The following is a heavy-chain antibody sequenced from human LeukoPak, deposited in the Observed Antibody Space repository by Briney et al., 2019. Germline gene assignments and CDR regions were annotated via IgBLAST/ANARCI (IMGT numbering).Heavy chain of an antibody. D-gene: IGHD3-10*01. J-gene: IGHJ4*02. V-gene: IGHV3-53*01. CDR2: IYSGGST. Sequence: AGGSLRLSCAASGFTVSSNYMSWVRQAPGKGLEWVSVIYSGGSTYYADSVKGRFTISRDSSKNTLYLQMNSLRAEDTAVYYCARTVYYGSGSYYFDYWGQGTLVTVSS. CDR3: ARTVYYGSGSYYFDY. CDR1: GFTVSSNY.